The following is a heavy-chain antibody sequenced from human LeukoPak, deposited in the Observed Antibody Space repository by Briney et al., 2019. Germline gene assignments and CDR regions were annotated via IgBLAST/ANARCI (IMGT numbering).Heavy chain of an antibody. Sequence: GESLKISCKGSGYSFTSYWIGWVRQMPGKGLEWMGIIYPGDSDTRYSPSFQGQVTISADKSISTAYLQWSSLKASDTAMYYCASPATFCISTISTFHHWGQGTLVTVSS. V-gene: IGHV5-51*01. CDR1: GYSFTSYW. D-gene: IGHD3-3*02. CDR2: IYPGDSDT. J-gene: IGHJ1*01. CDR3: ASPATFCISTISTFHH.